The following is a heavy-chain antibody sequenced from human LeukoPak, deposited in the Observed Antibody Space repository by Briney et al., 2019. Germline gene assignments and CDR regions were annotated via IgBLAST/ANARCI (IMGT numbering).Heavy chain of an antibody. CDR1: GFTFSSYA. J-gene: IGHJ4*02. Sequence: PGGSLRLSCAASGFTFSSYAMSWVPQAPGKGLEWVSAISGSGGSTYYADSVKGRFTIYRDNSKNKLYLQMNSLRAEDTAVYYCAKDTSTYYYGSGGRIWGQGTLVSVSS. D-gene: IGHD3-10*01. CDR2: ISGSGGST. V-gene: IGHV3-23*01. CDR3: AKDTSTYYYGSGGRI.